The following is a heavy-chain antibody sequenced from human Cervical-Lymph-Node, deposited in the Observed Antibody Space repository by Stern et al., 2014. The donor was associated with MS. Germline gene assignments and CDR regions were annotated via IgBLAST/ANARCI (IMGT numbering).Heavy chain of an antibody. CDR2: IIPIFGAA. Sequence: QVQLVQSGAEVKKPWSSVKVSCKASGGTFSDSSISWVRQAPGQGLEWEGGIIPIFGAAGYGERFQGRVTITADESTVTAYMELTSLTSEDTAVYCARGAYCGGDCYWGWHDLWGQGTLVTVSS. CDR1: GGTFSDSS. D-gene: IGHD2-21*02. CDR3: ARGAYCGGDCYWGWHDL. V-gene: IGHV1-69*01. J-gene: IGHJ5*02.